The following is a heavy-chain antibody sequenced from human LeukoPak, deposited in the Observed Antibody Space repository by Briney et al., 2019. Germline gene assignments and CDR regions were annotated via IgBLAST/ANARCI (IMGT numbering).Heavy chain of an antibody. CDR1: GGSLSTHY. CDR3: ARRDGIYSYGLDY. J-gene: IGHJ4*02. D-gene: IGHD3-16*01. V-gene: IGHV4-59*11. Sequence: SETLSLTCTVSGGSLSTHYWNWVRQPPGKGLEWIGSVFYSGITNYNPSLKSRLTISLDTSKNQFSLKLSSVTAADAAVYYCARRDGIYSYGLDYWGQGILVTVSS. CDR2: VFYSGIT.